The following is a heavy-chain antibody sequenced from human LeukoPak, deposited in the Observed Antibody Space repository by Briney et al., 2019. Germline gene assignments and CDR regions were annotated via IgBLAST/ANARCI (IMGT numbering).Heavy chain of an antibody. D-gene: IGHD6-19*01. Sequence: PGGSLRLPCAASGFTFTNSAMDWVRPAPGKGLEWVSSISGRGGNTYYADSVKGRFTISRDNSQNTLYLQINSLRAEDTALYYCAKSIAYASGWYDYWGQGTLVTVSS. CDR3: AKSIAYASGWYDY. CDR1: GFTFTNSA. J-gene: IGHJ4*02. CDR2: ISGRGGNT. V-gene: IGHV3-23*01.